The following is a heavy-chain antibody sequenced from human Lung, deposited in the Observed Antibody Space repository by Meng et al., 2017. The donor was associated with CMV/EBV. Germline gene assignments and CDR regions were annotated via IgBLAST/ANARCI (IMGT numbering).Heavy chain of an antibody. Sequence: SCAVSGLTFSHAWMSWVRQAPGKGLEWVGRIKSTTDGGTTDYAAPVKGRFTISRDDSKNTVHLQMNSLKSEDTAVYYCATTQAGAPDYWGQGTLVTVSS. CDR1: GLTFSHAW. J-gene: IGHJ4*02. CDR2: IKSTTDGGTT. CDR3: ATTQAGAPDY. V-gene: IGHV3-15*01. D-gene: IGHD1-26*01.